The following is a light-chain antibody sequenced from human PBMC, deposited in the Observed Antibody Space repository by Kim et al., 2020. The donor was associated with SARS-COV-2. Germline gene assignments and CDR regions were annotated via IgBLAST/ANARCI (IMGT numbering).Light chain of an antibody. CDR1: QRVSSNY. CDR3: QQYGTSPYT. Sequence: EIVLTQSPGTLSLSPRERATLSCRASQRVSSNYLAWFLQKPGQTPRLLIYGASSRATGIPDRFSGSGSGTDFTLTISGLEPEDFAVYYCQQYGTSPYTFGQGTKLEI. V-gene: IGKV3-20*01. J-gene: IGKJ2*01. CDR2: GAS.